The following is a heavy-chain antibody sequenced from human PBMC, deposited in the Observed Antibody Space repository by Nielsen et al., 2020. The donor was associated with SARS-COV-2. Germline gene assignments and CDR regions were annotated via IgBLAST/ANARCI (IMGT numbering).Heavy chain of an antibody. Sequence: GESLKISCAASGFTFSSYAMSWVRQAPGKGLEWVSAISGSGGSTYYADSVKGRFTISRDNSKNTLYLQMNSLRAEDTAVYYCARVRIVGAQGYGMDVWGQETTVTVSS. CDR1: GFTFSSYA. CDR2: ISGSGGST. V-gene: IGHV3-23*01. D-gene: IGHD1-26*01. CDR3: ARVRIVGAQGYGMDV. J-gene: IGHJ6*02.